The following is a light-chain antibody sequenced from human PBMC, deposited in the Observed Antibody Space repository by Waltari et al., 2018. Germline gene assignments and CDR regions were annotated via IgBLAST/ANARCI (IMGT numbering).Light chain of an antibody. Sequence: QSVLTQPPSMSAAPGEKVTFSCSGSSTNIGQNYVSWYQQFPGAAPRLLIYDNNRRPSGIADRVSGSKSGTSATLDISGLQTGDEADYFCGAWDSSLRAVVFGGGTKVTVL. V-gene: IGLV1-51*01. CDR2: DNN. CDR3: GAWDSSLRAVV. J-gene: IGLJ2*01. CDR1: STNIGQNY.